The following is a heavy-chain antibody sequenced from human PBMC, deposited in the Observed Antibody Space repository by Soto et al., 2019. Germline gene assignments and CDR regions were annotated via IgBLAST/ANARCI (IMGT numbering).Heavy chain of an antibody. D-gene: IGHD6-6*01. J-gene: IGHJ4*02. V-gene: IGHV4-34*01. CDR1: GGSFSGYY. CDR3: ARGPLLFPLKCSSSAYFDY. Sequence: PSETLSLTCAVYGGSFSGYYWSWIRQPPGKGLEWIGEINHSGSTNYNPSLKSRVTISVDTSKNQFSLKLSSVTAADTAVYYCARGPLLFPLKCSSSAYFDYWGQGTLVTVS. CDR2: INHSGST.